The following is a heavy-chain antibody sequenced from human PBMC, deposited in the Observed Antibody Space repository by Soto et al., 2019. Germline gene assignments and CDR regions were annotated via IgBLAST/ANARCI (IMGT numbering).Heavy chain of an antibody. V-gene: IGHV3-30*18. CDR1: GFTFSSYG. J-gene: IGHJ1*01. Sequence: QVQLVESGGGVVQPGRSLRLSCAASGFTFSSYGMHWVRQAPGKGLEWVAVISYDGSNKYYADSVKGRFTISRDNSKNTLYLQMNSLRAEDTAVYYCAKGGHYDPGVIDRYFQHWGQGTLVTVSS. CDR3: AKGGHYDPGVIDRYFQH. CDR2: ISYDGSNK. D-gene: IGHD3-16*02.